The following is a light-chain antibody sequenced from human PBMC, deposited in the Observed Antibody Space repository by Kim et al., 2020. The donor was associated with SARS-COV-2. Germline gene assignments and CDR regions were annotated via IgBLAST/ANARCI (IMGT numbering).Light chain of an antibody. J-gene: IGKJ4*01. CDR3: QQYGSSPPVT. V-gene: IGKV3-20*01. CDR1: QSVSSSY. Sequence: EIVLTQSPGTLSLSPGERATLSCRASQSVSSSYLAWYQQKPGQAPRLLIYGASSRATGIPDRFSGSGSGTDFTLTISRLEPEEFAVYYCQQYGSSPPVTFGGGTKVDIK. CDR2: GAS.